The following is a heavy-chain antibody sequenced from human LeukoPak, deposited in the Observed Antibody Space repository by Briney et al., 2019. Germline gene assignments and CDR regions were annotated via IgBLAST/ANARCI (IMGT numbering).Heavy chain of an antibody. CDR3: ASAVGAFYYYYYMDV. J-gene: IGHJ6*03. D-gene: IGHD1-26*01. CDR2: ISSSSSTI. V-gene: IGHV3-11*04. Sequence: PGGSLRLSCAASGFTFSDYYMSWIRQAPGKGLEWVSYISSSSSTIYYADSVKGRFTISRDNAKNSLYLQMNSLRAEDTAVYYCASAVGAFYYYYYMDVWGKGTTVTVSS. CDR1: GFTFSDYY.